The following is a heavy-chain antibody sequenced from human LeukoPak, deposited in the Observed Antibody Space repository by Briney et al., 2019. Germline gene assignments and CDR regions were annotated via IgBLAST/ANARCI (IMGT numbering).Heavy chain of an antibody. V-gene: IGHV3-30*18. D-gene: IGHD5-12*01. J-gene: IGHJ6*02. Sequence: PGRSLRLSCAASGFTFSSYGMHWVRQAPGKGLEWVAVISYDGSNKYYADSVRGRFTISRDNSKNTLYLQMNSLRAEDTAVYYCAKDRGGYGVPGYYYYGMDVWGQGTTVTVSS. CDR1: GFTFSSYG. CDR2: ISYDGSNK. CDR3: AKDRGGYGVPGYYYYGMDV.